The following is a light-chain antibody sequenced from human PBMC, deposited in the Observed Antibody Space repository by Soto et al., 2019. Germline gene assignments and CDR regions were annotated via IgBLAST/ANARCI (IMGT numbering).Light chain of an antibody. Sequence: DIQMTQSPSTLSASVGDRVAITCRASQDIRSWVAWYQQRPGKAPKLLIYAASTLQSGVPSRFSGSGSGTDFTLTISSLQPEDVATYYCQKYNSAPRTFGQGTKVDIK. CDR2: AAS. V-gene: IGKV1-27*01. CDR1: QDIRSW. CDR3: QKYNSAPRT. J-gene: IGKJ1*01.